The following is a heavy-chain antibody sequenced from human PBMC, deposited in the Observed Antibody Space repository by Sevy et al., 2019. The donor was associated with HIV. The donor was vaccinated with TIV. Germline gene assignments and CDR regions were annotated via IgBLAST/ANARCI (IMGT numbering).Heavy chain of an antibody. CDR2: LSGSGGTT. D-gene: IGHD6-13*01. CDR1: GFTFFSHV. Sequence: GGSLRLSCAASGFTFFSHVMSWVRQAPGKGLEWVSGLSGSGGTTYYADSVKGRFSISRDNSKNKLNLQMSSLRIEDTAVYYCATGTTDSSISWVFDVWGQWTMVTVSS. CDR3: ATGTTDSSISWVFDV. J-gene: IGHJ3*01. V-gene: IGHV3-23*01.